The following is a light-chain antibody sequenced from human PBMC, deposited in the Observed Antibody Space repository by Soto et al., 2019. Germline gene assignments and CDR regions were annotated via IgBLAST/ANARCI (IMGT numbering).Light chain of an antibody. J-gene: IGKJ5*01. CDR2: GAT. CDR3: QQNNNWPPIT. Sequence: EIVMTQSPATLSVSPVERVTLSFRASQSVSTRLAWYQHKPGQSPRLLISGATTGATGIPPRFSASGSGTDFTLTISSLQSEDFAVYYCQQNNNWPPITCGQGKRREIK. CDR1: QSVSTR. V-gene: IGKV3-15*01.